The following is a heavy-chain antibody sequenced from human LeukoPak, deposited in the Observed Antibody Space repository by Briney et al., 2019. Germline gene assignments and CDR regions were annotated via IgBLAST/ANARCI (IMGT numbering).Heavy chain of an antibody. CDR2: YYSGST. V-gene: IGHV4-59*01. J-gene: IGHJ4*02. CDR1: GTSSNSYY. CDR3: ATSRGSDGSGNY. Sequence: SETLSLTCTVSGTSSNSYYCSWIRQPPGKGLEWIGSYYSGSTNYNSSLKSRVTISVDTSKNQFSLMLSSVTAADTAVYYCATSRGSDGSGNYWGQGTLVTVSS. D-gene: IGHD3-22*01.